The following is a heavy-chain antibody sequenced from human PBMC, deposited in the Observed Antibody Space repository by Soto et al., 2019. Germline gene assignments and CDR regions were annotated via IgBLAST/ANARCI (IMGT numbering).Heavy chain of an antibody. D-gene: IGHD7-27*01. V-gene: IGHV4-31*03. CDR2: IYHTGST. Sequence: LTCSVSGDPVSSGSYYWTWVRQHPVKGLEWIGYIYHTGSTYYNPSLQSRLIMSIDTSKNQFSLHLYSVTAADTAVYFCAAKLGTTHYFDFWGQGSLVTVSS. CDR3: AAKLGTTHYFDF. CDR1: GDPVSSGSYY. J-gene: IGHJ4*02.